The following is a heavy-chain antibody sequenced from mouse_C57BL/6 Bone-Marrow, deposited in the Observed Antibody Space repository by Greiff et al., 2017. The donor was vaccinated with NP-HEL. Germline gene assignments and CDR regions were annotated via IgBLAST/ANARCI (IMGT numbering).Heavy chain of an antibody. CDR3: AGGSWYFDV. CDR1: GYSFTSYY. Sequence: QVQLQQSGPELVKPGASVKISCKASGYSFTSYYIHWVKQRPGQGLEWIGWIYPGSGTTKYNEKFKGKATLTADTSSSTAYMQLSSLTSEDSAVYYCAGGSWYFDVWGTGTTVTVSS. V-gene: IGHV1-66*01. CDR2: IYPGSGTT. D-gene: IGHD1-1*02. J-gene: IGHJ1*03.